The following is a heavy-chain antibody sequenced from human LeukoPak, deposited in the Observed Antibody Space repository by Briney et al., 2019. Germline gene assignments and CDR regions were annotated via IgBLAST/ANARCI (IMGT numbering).Heavy chain of an antibody. V-gene: IGHV3-64*01. Sequence: GGSLRLSCAASGFTFSSYAMHWVRQAPGKGLEYVSAISSNGGSTYYANSVKGRFTISRDNSKNTLYLQMGSLRAEDMAVYYCERVWEGSALLWFGESGPFDIWGQGTMVTVSS. CDR3: ERVWEGSALLWFGESGPFDI. CDR2: ISSNGGST. D-gene: IGHD3-10*01. CDR1: GFTFSSYA. J-gene: IGHJ3*02.